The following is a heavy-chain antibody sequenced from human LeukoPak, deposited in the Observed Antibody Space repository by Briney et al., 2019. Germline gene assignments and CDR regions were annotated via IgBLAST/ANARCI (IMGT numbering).Heavy chain of an antibody. CDR1: GFTFSSYA. CDR2: ISYDGSNK. D-gene: IGHD3-10*01. J-gene: IGHJ6*04. Sequence: LPGRSLRLSCAASGFTFSSYAMHWVRQAPGKGLEGVAVISYDGSNKYYADSVKGRFTISRDNSKNTLYLQMNSLRAEDTAVYYCAREIGTGSYYNVYYYGMDVWGKGTTVTVSS. V-gene: IGHV3-30*04. CDR3: AREIGTGSYYNVYYYGMDV.